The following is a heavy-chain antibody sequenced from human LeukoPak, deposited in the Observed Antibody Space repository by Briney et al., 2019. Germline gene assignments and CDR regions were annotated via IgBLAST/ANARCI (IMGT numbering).Heavy chain of an antibody. V-gene: IGHV1-46*01. J-gene: IGHJ4*02. CDR2: INPSGGST. Sequence: ASVKVSCKASGYTFTSYYMHWVRQAPGQGLEWMGIINPSGGSTSYAQKFQGRVTMTRDTSISTAYMELSRLRSDDTAVYYCARYSSSWYGLGYWGQGTLVTVSS. CDR3: ARYSSSWYGLGY. D-gene: IGHD6-13*01. CDR1: GYTFTSYY.